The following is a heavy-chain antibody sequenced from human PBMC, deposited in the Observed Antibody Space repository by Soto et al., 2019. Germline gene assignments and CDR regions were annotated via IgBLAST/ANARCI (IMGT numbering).Heavy chain of an antibody. J-gene: IGHJ6*02. CDR3: ARDEYSSSWKGGMDV. CDR1: GFTFSSYG. D-gene: IGHD6-13*01. Sequence: GRSLRLSCAASGFTFSSYGMHWVRQAPGKGLEWVAVIWYDGSNKYYADSVKGRFTISRDNSKNTLYLQMNSLRAEDTAVYYCARDEYSSSWKGGMDVWGQGNTVTVS. CDR2: IWYDGSNK. V-gene: IGHV3-33*01.